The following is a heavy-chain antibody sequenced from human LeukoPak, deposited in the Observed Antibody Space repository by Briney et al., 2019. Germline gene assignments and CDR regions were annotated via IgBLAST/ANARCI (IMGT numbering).Heavy chain of an antibody. CDR3: ASDSSGWYH. CDR1: GFTFSSYG. D-gene: IGHD6-19*01. CDR2: IWYDGSNK. J-gene: IGHJ5*02. V-gene: IGHV3-33*01. Sequence: GGSLRLSCAASGFTFSSYGMHWVRQAPGKGLEWVAVIWYDGSNKYYADSVKGRFTISRDNAKNSLYLQMNSLRAEDTAVYYCASDSSGWYHWGQGTLVTVSS.